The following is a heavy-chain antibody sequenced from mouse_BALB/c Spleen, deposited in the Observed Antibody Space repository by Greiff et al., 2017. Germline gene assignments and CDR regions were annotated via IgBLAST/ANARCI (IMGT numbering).Heavy chain of an antibody. CDR1: GYTFTDYE. D-gene: IGHD2-3*01. V-gene: IGHV1-15*01. Sequence: VQRVESGAELVRPGASVTLSCKASGYTFTDYEMHWVKQTPVHGLEWIGAIDPETGGTAYNQKFKGKATLTADKSSSTAYMELRSLTSEDSAVYYCTRLAEDGYYWLAYWGQGTLVTVSA. CDR2: IDPETGGT. CDR3: TRLAEDGYYWLAY. J-gene: IGHJ3*01.